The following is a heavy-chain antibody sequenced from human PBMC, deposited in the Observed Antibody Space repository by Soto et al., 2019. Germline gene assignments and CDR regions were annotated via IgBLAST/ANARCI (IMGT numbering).Heavy chain of an antibody. CDR1: GCTFSSYA. J-gene: IGHJ6*02. CDR3: ARFSEGSYYDFWSGYLGEGGMDV. CDR2: IIPIFGTA. D-gene: IGHD3-3*01. Sequence: PVKVSCKASGCTFSSYAISWVRQAPGQGLEWMGGIIPIFGTANFAQKFQGRVTITADESTSTAYMELSSLRSEDTAVYYWARFSEGSYYDFWSGYLGEGGMDVWGQGTTVTVSS. V-gene: IGHV1-69*13.